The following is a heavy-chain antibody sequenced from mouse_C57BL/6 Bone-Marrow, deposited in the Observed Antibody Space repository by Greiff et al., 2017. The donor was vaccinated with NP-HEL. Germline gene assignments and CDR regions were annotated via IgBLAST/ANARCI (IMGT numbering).Heavy chain of an antibody. J-gene: IGHJ2*01. CDR3: ARERTGLYYFDY. CDR1: GYAFTNYL. D-gene: IGHD4-1*01. V-gene: IGHV1-54*01. CDR2: INPGSGGT. Sequence: QVQLQQSGAELVRPGTSVKVSCKASGYAFTNYLLEWVKQRPGQGIEWIGVINPGSGGTNYNEKFKGKATLTADKSSSTAYMQLSSLTSEDSAVYFCARERTGLYYFDYWGQGTTLTVSS.